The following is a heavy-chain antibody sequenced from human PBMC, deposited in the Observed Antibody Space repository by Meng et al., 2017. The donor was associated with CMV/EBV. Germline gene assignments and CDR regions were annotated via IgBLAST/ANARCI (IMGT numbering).Heavy chain of an antibody. J-gene: IGHJ4*02. V-gene: IGHV1-2*02. CDR2: VNSNNDAT. D-gene: IGHD6-19*01. Sequence: VQLLQSGAEMKTPGASVKVSCTTSGFTFSDYYIPWVRQAPGQGLEWMGWVNSNNDATNYARKFQGRVSMTRDTSISTAHMELSRLMSDDTAVYYCVRSSGWSLFDYWGQGTLVTVSS. CDR1: GFTFSDYY. CDR3: VRSSGWSLFDY.